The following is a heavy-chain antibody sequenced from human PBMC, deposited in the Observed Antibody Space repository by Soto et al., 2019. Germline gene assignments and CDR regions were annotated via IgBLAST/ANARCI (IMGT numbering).Heavy chain of an antibody. CDR2: IWFDGSNK. Sequence: QVQLVESGGGVVQPGRSLRLSCAASGFTFSSYGMHWVRQAPGKGLEWVAVIWFDGSNKYYEDSVKGRFTISRDNSKNTLYLQMHSLRAEDTAVHYCAREGITGTTFRGFDYWGQGTLVTVSS. D-gene: IGHD1-20*01. CDR1: GFTFSSYG. CDR3: AREGITGTTFRGFDY. V-gene: IGHV3-33*01. J-gene: IGHJ4*02.